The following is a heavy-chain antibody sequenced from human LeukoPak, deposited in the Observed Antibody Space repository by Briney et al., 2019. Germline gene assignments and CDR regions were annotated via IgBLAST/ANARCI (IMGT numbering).Heavy chain of an antibody. D-gene: IGHD3-3*01. CDR1: GGSISSYF. Sequence: SETLSPTCTVSGGSISSYFWSWIRQPTGKGLEWIGSIYYSGSTYYNPSLKSRVTISVDTSKNQFSLKLSSVTAADTAVYYCARRGYYDFWSGYSYWGQGTLVTVSS. J-gene: IGHJ4*02. CDR3: ARRGYYDFWSGYSY. CDR2: IYYSGST. V-gene: IGHV4-59*05.